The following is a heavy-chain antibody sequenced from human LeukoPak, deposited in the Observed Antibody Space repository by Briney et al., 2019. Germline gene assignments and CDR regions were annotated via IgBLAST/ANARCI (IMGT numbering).Heavy chain of an antibody. CDR1: GYTFTSYA. Sequence: ASVKVSCKASGYTFTSYAMHWVRQAPGQRLEWMGWINAGNGNTKYSQKFQGRVTITRDTSASTAYVELSSLRSEDTAVYYCARRSDWGSWYFDYWSQGILVTVSS. V-gene: IGHV1-3*01. CDR3: ARRSDWGSWYFDY. CDR2: INAGNGNT. D-gene: IGHD7-27*01. J-gene: IGHJ4*02.